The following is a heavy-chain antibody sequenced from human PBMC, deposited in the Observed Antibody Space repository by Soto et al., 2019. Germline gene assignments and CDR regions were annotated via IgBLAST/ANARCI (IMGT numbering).Heavy chain of an antibody. CDR3: ARDTTHDTNWLDP. Sequence: QVHLLQSGAEVKRPGASVTLSCKASGYIFTNYYMHWVRQAPGQGLEWMGIINPSGGSTTYAQKFQGRLTITTDTSTSTVYMELNSLISEDTAVYYCARDTTHDTNWLDPWGQGTLVTVSS. CDR2: INPSGGST. CDR1: GYIFTNYY. J-gene: IGHJ5*02. V-gene: IGHV1-46*03. D-gene: IGHD3-9*01.